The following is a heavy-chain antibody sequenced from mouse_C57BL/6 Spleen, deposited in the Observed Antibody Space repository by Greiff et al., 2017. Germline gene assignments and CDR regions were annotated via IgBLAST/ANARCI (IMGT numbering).Heavy chain of an antibody. V-gene: IGHV3-8*01. Sequence: DVHLVESGPGLAKPSQTLSLTCSVTGYSITSDYWNWIRKFPGNKLEYMGYISYSGSTYYNPSLKSRISITRDTSKNQYYLQLNSVTTEDTATYYCARYRDLDVYAMDYWGQGTSVTVSS. CDR2: ISYSGST. D-gene: IGHD3-3*01. J-gene: IGHJ4*01. CDR1: GYSITSDY. CDR3: ARYRDLDVYAMDY.